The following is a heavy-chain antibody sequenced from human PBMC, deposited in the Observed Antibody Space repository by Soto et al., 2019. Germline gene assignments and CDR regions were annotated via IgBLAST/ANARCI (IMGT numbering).Heavy chain of an antibody. J-gene: IGHJ2*01. D-gene: IGHD6-6*01. CDR2: IYYSGST. CDR1: GGSISSYY. V-gene: IGHV4-59*01. Sequence: QVQLQESGPGLVKPSETLSLTCTVSGGSISSYYWSWIRQPPGKGLEWIGYIYYSGSTNYNPSLKSRVTISVDTSKNQVSLKLSSVTAADTAVYYCARDSIAANLRYFDLWGRGTLVTVSS. CDR3: ARDSIAANLRYFDL.